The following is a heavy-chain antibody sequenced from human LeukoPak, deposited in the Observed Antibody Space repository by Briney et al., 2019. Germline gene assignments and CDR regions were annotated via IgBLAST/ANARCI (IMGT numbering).Heavy chain of an antibody. CDR2: INHSGST. CDR1: GGSFSGYY. J-gene: IGHJ6*02. CDR3: ARGPRGNSRYYGMDV. D-gene: IGHD1-7*01. V-gene: IGHV4-34*01. Sequence: SETLSLTCAVYGGSFSGYYWSWIRQPPGKGLEWIGEINHSGSTNYNPSLKSRVTISVDTSKSQFSLKLSSVTAADTAVYYCARGPRGNSRYYGMDVWGQGTTVTVSS.